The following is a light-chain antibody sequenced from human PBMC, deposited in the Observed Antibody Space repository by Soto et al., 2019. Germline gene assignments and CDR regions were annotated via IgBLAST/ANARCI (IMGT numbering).Light chain of an antibody. J-gene: IGKJ3*01. CDR2: KES. CDR3: QQYNSPPGFT. Sequence: DIQMTQSPSTLSASVGDRVTITCRASQSISSWLAWYQQKPGKAPKLLIYKESSLESGVPSRFSGSGSGTEFTLTISSLQPDDFATYYCQQYNSPPGFTFGPGTKVDIK. V-gene: IGKV1-5*03. CDR1: QSISSW.